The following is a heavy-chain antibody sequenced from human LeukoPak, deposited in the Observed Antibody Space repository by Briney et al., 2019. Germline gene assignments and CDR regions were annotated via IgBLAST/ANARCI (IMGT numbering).Heavy chain of an antibody. D-gene: IGHD3-10*01. CDR2: INHSGTT. Sequence: MASETLSLTCAVYGGSFSGYYWTWIRQPPGKGLEWIGEINHSGTTNYNPSLKSRVSISVDTSKNQFSLKLNSVTAADTAVYYCARAGWYDSGSYVHYWGQGGLVTVSS. J-gene: IGHJ4*02. CDR3: ARAGWYDSGSYVHY. CDR1: GGSFSGYY. V-gene: IGHV4-34*01.